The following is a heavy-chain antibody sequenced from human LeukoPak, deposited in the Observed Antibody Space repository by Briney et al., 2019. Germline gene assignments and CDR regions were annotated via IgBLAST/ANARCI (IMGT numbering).Heavy chain of an antibody. J-gene: IGHJ5*02. CDR2: ISGSGGST. D-gene: IGHD5-24*01. CDR1: GFTFSAYS. Sequence: PGGSLRLSCAASGFTFSAYSMNWVRQAPGKGLEWVSAISGSGGSTYYADSVKGRFTISRDNSKNTLYLQMNSLRAEDTAVYYCAKDIRGYNPKDWFDPWGQGTLVTVSS. V-gene: IGHV3-23*01. CDR3: AKDIRGYNPKDWFDP.